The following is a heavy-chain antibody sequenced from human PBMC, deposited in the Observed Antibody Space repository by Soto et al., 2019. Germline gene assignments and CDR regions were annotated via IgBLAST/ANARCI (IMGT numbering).Heavy chain of an antibody. V-gene: IGHV1-46*01. CDR1: GYTFTSYY. J-gene: IGHJ3*02. Sequence: GASVKVSCKASGYTFTSYYVHWVRQAPGQGLEWMGIINPSGGSTSYAQKFQGRVTMTRDTSTSTVYMELSSLRSEDTAVYYCARVVYDSSGWDAFDIWGQGTMVTVSS. CDR3: ARVVYDSSGWDAFDI. D-gene: IGHD3-22*01. CDR2: INPSGGST.